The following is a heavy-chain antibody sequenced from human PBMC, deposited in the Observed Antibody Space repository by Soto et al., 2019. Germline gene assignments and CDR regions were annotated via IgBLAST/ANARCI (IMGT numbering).Heavy chain of an antibody. V-gene: IGHV3-23*01. Sequence: EVQLLESGGGLVQPGGSLRLSCAASGFTFSSSAMKWVRQAPGKGLEWVSLIGESGTPTYYAASVKGRFTISRDNSGNTLFLEMYSLRAEDTAVYYCARYIPGVRYCGMDVWGQGTTVTVSS. CDR1: GFTFSSSA. D-gene: IGHD2-2*01. CDR2: IGESGTPT. CDR3: ARYIPGVRYCGMDV. J-gene: IGHJ6*02.